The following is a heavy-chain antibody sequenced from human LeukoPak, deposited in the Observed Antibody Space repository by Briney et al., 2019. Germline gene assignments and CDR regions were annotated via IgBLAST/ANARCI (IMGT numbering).Heavy chain of an antibody. Sequence: GGSLRLSCAASGFTFSSYEMNWVRQAPGKGLEWVSYISSSGSTIYYADSVKGRFTISRDNAKNSLYLQMNSLRAEDTAVYYCARGATVSDWFDPWGQGTLVTVSS. CDR3: ARGATVSDWFDP. J-gene: IGHJ5*02. V-gene: IGHV3-48*03. CDR2: ISSSGSTI. D-gene: IGHD4-17*01. CDR1: GFTFSSYE.